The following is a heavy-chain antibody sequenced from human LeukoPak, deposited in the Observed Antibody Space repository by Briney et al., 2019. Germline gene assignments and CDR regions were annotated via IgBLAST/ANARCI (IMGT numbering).Heavy chain of an antibody. CDR2: MNQGGSQR. CDR1: GFTFSRSW. CDR3: ARDLEGSGSFYRPSYDY. J-gene: IGHJ4*02. V-gene: IGHV3-7*01. D-gene: IGHD3-10*01. Sequence: PGGSLRLSCTASGFTFSRSWMSWVRQAPGRGLEWVASMNQGGSQRYYVDSVKGRFTISRDNAKNSLYLQMNSLRAEDTAVYYCARDLEGSGSFYRPSYDYWGQGTLVTVSS.